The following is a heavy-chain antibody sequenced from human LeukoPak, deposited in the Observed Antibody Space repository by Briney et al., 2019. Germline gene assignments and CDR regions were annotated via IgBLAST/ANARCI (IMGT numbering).Heavy chain of an antibody. D-gene: IGHD4-17*01. J-gene: IGHJ4*02. CDR2: ISSSGGNK. Sequence: GGSLRLSCVASGFSFSDSVIHWVRQAPGKGLEWVSSISSSGGNKYCVDSVKGRFTISRDNSKNTLYLHMNSLRAEDTAVYYCAKRGGSYGDYGDFDYWGLGTLVTVSS. CDR3: AKRGGSYGDYGDFDY. V-gene: IGHV3-23*01. CDR1: GFSFSDSV.